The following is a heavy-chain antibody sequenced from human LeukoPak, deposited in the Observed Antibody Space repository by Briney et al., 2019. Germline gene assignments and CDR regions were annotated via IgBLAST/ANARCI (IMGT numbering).Heavy chain of an antibody. V-gene: IGHV3-30-3*01. CDR3: ARPTGWGAHQVSYGMDV. Sequence: GRTPRLSCAASGFTFSSYAMHWVRQAPGKGLEWVAVISYDGSNNYYADSVKRRFTISRDNSKNTLYLQMNSLRVEDTAVYYCARPTGWGAHQVSYGMDVWGQGTTVTVSS. D-gene: IGHD1-26*01. CDR1: GFTFSSYA. CDR2: ISYDGSNN. J-gene: IGHJ6*02.